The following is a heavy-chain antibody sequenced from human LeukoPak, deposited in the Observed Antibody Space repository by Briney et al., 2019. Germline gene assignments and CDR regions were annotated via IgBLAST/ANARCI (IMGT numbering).Heavy chain of an antibody. Sequence: SETLSLTCAVYGGSFSGYYWSWIRQPPGKGLEGIGEINHSGSTNYNPSLKSRVTISVDTSKNQFSLKLSSVTAADTAVYYCASLGYCSGGSCYPGWFDPWGQGTLVTVSS. CDR1: GGSFSGYY. D-gene: IGHD2-15*01. J-gene: IGHJ5*02. CDR3: ASLGYCSGGSCYPGWFDP. CDR2: INHSGST. V-gene: IGHV4-34*01.